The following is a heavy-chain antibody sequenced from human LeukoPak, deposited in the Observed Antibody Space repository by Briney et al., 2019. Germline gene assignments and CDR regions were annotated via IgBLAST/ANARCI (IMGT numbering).Heavy chain of an antibody. J-gene: IGHJ4*02. V-gene: IGHV3-23*01. Sequence: GGSLTLSCAASGFTFSSYAMSWVRQPPGKGLEWVSGISASGYSTYYADPVKGRTTFSRNNSKNTLYLQMSSLRAEDTAVYFCAKDHCSGGSCYPFDYGGQGTLVTVSS. CDR2: ISASGYST. CDR3: AKDHCSGGSCYPFDY. CDR1: GFTFSSYA. D-gene: IGHD2-15*01.